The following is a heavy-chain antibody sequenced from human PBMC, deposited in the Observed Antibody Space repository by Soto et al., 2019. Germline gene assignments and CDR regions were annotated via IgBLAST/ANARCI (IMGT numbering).Heavy chain of an antibody. CDR1: GYSFTSYW. D-gene: IGHD3-10*01. CDR2: IYPGDSDT. Sequence: RESLKISCKGSGYSFTSYWIGWVRQMPGKGLEWMGIIYPGDSDTRYSPSFQGQVTISADKSISTAYLQWSSLKASDTAMYYCARHQYYYGSGSYYKPYFDYWGQGTLVTVSS. V-gene: IGHV5-51*01. J-gene: IGHJ4*02. CDR3: ARHQYYYGSGSYYKPYFDY.